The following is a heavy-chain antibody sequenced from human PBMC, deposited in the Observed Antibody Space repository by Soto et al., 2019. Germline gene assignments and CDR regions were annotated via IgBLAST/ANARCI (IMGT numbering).Heavy chain of an antibody. D-gene: IGHD3-22*01. CDR1: GYTFTSYA. CDR2: INAGNGNT. Sequence: ASVKVSCKASGYTFTSYAMHWVRQAPGQRLEWMGWINAGNGNTKYSQKFQGRVTITRDTSASTAYMALSSLRSEDTAVYYCAGCLLRGGYPLDYWGQGTLVTVSS. V-gene: IGHV1-3*01. J-gene: IGHJ4*02. CDR3: AGCLLRGGYPLDY.